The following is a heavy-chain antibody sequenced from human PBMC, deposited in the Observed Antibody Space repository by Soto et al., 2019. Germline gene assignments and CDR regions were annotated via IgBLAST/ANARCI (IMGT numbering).Heavy chain of an antibody. CDR2: ISGSDGKT. CDR3: ARWSYLDY. Sequence: DVQLLESGGGLVQPGGSLRLSCAASGFSFSSYAMRWVRQAPGKGLEWVSTISGSDGKTSDSDSVKGRFSISRDTSKNTLYLQMNSLRADDTAVYYCARWSYLDYWGQGTRVTVSS. J-gene: IGHJ4*02. CDR1: GFSFSSYA. D-gene: IGHD3-3*01. V-gene: IGHV3-23*01.